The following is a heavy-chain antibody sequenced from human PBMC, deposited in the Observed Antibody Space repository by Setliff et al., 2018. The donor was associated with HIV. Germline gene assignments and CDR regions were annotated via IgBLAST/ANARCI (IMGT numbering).Heavy chain of an antibody. D-gene: IGHD2-8*01. CDR2: IYTTGTT. J-gene: IGHJ4*02. V-gene: IGHV4-61*02. CDR3: ASGPYCSNGVCRYSVWYFDF. Sequence: SETLSLTCTVSGDSISSGSYYWSWIRQPAGKGLEWIGRIYTTGTTDYNPSLKTRVSMSIYTSKNQFSLNLTSVTAADTAVYYCASGPYCSNGVCRYSVWYFDFWGQGTQVTVSS. CDR1: GDSISSGSYY.